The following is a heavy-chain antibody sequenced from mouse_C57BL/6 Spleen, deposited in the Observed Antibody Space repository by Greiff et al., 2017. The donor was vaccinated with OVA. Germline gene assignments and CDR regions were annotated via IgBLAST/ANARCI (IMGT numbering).Heavy chain of an antibody. Sequence: QVQLQQPGAELVKPGASVKLSCKASGYTFTSYWMQWVKQRPGQGLEWIGEIDPSDSYTNYNQKFKGKATLTVDTSSSTAYMQLSSLTSEDSAVYYCARRGVDGFPMDYWGQGTSVTVSS. V-gene: IGHV1-50*01. D-gene: IGHD2-3*01. CDR1: GYTFTSYW. CDR2: IDPSDSYT. J-gene: IGHJ4*01. CDR3: ARRGVDGFPMDY.